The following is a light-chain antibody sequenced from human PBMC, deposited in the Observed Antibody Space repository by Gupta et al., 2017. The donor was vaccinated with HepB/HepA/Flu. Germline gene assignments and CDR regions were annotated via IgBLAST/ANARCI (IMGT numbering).Light chain of an antibody. V-gene: IGKV3-11*01. CDR2: DAS. Sequence: EIVLTQSPATLSLSPGDRATLSCRASQSVDSYLAWYQQRPGQAPRLLIYDASNRATGIPARFSGSGSGTDFTLTISSREPEDFAVYYCQHRRNCPITFGGGTKLEIK. J-gene: IGKJ4*01. CDR1: QSVDSY. CDR3: QHRRNCPIT.